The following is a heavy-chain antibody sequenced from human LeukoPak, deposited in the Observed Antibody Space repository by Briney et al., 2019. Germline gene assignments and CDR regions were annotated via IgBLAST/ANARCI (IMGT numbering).Heavy chain of an antibody. V-gene: IGHV4-39*01. J-gene: IGHJ4*02. Sequence: SETLSLTCTVSGGSISNTNFYWVWIRQPPGKGLQWIGTIYYSGSTYYNPSLKSRVSISVDTSKNQFSLKLSSVTAADTAVYYCAIQSKRNSLDYWGQGTLVTVSS. D-gene: IGHD1-14*01. CDR2: IYYSGST. CDR3: AIQSKRNSLDY. CDR1: GGSISNTNFY.